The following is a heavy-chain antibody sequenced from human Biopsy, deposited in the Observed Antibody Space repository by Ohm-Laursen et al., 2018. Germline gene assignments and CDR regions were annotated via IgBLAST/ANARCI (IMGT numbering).Heavy chain of an antibody. V-gene: IGHV4-59*01. D-gene: IGHD2/OR15-2a*01. CDR2: IYYSGRT. CDR3: ARATNSTGWPYYYFYGMDV. J-gene: IGHJ6*02. Sequence: GTLSFTCTVSRGSISSDYWSWIRQTPGKGLERIGYIYYSGRTNYNPSLKSRVTISVDTSKNQFSLRLNSVTAADTAVYYCARATNSTGWPYYYFYGMDVWGQGTTVTVSS. CDR1: RGSISSDY.